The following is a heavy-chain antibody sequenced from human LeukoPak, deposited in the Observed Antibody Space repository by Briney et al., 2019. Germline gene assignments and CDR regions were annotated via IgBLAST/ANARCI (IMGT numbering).Heavy chain of an antibody. CDR1: GYTFTNFY. V-gene: IGHV1-2*02. J-gene: IGHJ4*02. CDR3: AAARDILTTISVGGFDY. CDR2: INPNSNGT. Sequence: ASVKVSCKASGYTFTNFYIHWVRQATGKGLEWMGWINPNSNGTNYAQKFQGRVTITRDSSISTAYMEQRRLSSDDTAVYYCAAARDILTTISVGGFDYWGQGTLVTVSS. D-gene: IGHD5-12*01.